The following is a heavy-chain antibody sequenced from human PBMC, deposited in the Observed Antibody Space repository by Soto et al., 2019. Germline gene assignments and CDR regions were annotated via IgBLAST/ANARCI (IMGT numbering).Heavy chain of an antibody. CDR1: GGSISPYY. Sequence: SETLSLTCTVSGGSISPYYWAWIRQPPGKGLEWVGYIYYSGSTSYNPSLKSRVTLSLETSKSQFSLKLSSVTAADTAVYYCARGSGRTFDYWGKGPLVTVSS. CDR3: ARGSGRTFDY. J-gene: IGHJ4*02. V-gene: IGHV4-59*12. CDR2: IYYSGST.